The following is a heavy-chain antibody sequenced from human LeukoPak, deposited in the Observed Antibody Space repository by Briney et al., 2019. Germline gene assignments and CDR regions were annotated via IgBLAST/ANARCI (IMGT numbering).Heavy chain of an antibody. CDR2: RGSDGTP. D-gene: IGHD1-26*01. CDR3: ASRTWVGAGYYAFDI. V-gene: IGHV3-23*01. Sequence: GGSLRLSCAASGFIFSNHAVSWVRQAPGKGLEWVSARGSDGTPYYTDSLKGRFTISGDNSKNTVYLQLSSLRLEDTAVYYCASRTWVGAGYYAFDIWGQGTMVTVSS. J-gene: IGHJ3*02. CDR1: GFIFSNHA.